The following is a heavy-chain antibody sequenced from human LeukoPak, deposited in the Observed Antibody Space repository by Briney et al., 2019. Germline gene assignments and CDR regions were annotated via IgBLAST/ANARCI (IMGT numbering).Heavy chain of an antibody. CDR2: LSYTGST. V-gene: IGHV4-59*01. CDR3: ARDVSAFDI. J-gene: IGHJ3*02. CDR1: GASISSYY. D-gene: IGHD2/OR15-2a*01. Sequence: PSETLSLTCTVSGASISSYYWSWIRQPPGKGLEWIGYLSYTGSTYNPSLKSRVTISVDTSKNQFSLKLSSVTAADTAVYYCARDVSAFDIWGQGTMVTVSS.